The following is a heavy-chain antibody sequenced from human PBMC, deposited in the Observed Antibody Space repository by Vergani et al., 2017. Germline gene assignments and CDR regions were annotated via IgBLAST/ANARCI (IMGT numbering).Heavy chain of an antibody. CDR2: ISSSSSYI. J-gene: IGHJ2*01. CDR3: ASELTIVRGARQRGYFDL. Sequence: EVQLVESGGGLVKPGGSLRLSCAASGFTFSSYSMNWVRQAPGKGLEWVSSISSSSSYIYYADSVKGRFTISRDNAKNSLYLQMNSLRAEDTAVYYCASELTIVRGARQRGYFDLWGRGTLVTVSS. CDR1: GFTFSSYS. V-gene: IGHV3-21*01. D-gene: IGHD3-10*01.